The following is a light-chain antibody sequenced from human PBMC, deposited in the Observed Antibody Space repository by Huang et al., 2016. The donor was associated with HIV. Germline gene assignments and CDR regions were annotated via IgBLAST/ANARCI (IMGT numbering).Light chain of an antibody. CDR2: GAS. Sequence: EVVLTQSPATLSVSPGERATVSCRASDSIGSNLAWYQQRTGQAPRLLIQGASTRATGIPARFIGSGSGEHFDLNISPLRPEAAVVSYRYRYINSEPQHTFGQGTKLEIK. CDR3: YRYINSEPQHT. CDR1: DSIGSN. J-gene: IGKJ2*01. V-gene: IGKV3-15*01.